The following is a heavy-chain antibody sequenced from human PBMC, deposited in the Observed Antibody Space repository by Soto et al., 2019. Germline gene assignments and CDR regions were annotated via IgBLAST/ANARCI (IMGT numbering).Heavy chain of an antibody. D-gene: IGHD3-10*01. CDR2: IGSTGDS. CDR3: ARGSKGTYGMDV. J-gene: IGHJ6*02. Sequence: GGSLRLSCAASGYTFRSYDMHWVRQVTGKGLEWVSVIGSTGDSNYAPSVKGRFTISRENAKNSLYLQMNSLRAGDTAVYYCARGSKGTYGMDVWGQGTTVTVSS. CDR1: GYTFRSYD. V-gene: IGHV3-13*01.